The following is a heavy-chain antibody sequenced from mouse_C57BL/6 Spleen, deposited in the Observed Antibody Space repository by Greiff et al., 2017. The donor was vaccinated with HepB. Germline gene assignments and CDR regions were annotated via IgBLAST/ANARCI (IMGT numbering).Heavy chain of an antibody. CDR2: IYPGDGDT. CDR1: GYAFSSYW. J-gene: IGHJ3*01. D-gene: IGHD1-1*01. Sequence: QVQLKESGAELVKPGASVKISCKASGYAFSSYWMNWVKQRPGKGLEWIGQIYPGDGDTNYNGKFKGKATLTADKSSSTAYMQLSSLTAEDSAVYFCARDNYGSSSPWFAYWGQGTLVTVSA. CDR3: ARDNYGSSSPWFAY. V-gene: IGHV1-80*01.